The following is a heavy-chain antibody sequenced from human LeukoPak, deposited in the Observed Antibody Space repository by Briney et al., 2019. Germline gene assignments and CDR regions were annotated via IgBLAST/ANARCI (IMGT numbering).Heavy chain of an antibody. D-gene: IGHD6-13*01. Sequence: GESLKISCKGSGYSFTSYWIGWVRQMTGKGLEWMGIIYPGDSDTRYSPSFQGQVTISADKSISIAYLQWSSLKASDTAMYYCARRGIAAAGTPNYYYYGMDVWGQGTTVTVSS. J-gene: IGHJ6*02. V-gene: IGHV5-51*01. CDR3: ARRGIAAAGTPNYYYYGMDV. CDR2: IYPGDSDT. CDR1: GYSFTSYW.